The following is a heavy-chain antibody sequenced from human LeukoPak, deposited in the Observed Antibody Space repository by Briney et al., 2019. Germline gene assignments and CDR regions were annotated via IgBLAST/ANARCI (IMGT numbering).Heavy chain of an antibody. CDR1: GGSISSYY. D-gene: IGHD2-2*01. CDR2: IYYSGST. Sequence: SETLSLTCTVSGGSISSYYWSWIRQPPGKGLEWIGYIYYSGSTNYNPSLKSRVTISIDTSKNQFSLKLSSVTAADTAVYYCARDREYCSTTSCYVTFDYWGQGTLVTVSS. J-gene: IGHJ4*02. CDR3: ARDREYCSTTSCYVTFDY. V-gene: IGHV4-59*01.